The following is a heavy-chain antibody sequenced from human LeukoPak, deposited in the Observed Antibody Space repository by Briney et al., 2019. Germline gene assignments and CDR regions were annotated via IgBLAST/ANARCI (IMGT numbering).Heavy chain of an antibody. D-gene: IGHD4-17*01. Sequence: ASVKVSCKASGCTFTSYAMHWVRQAPGQRLEWMGWSNAGNGNTKYSQEFQGRVTITRDTSASTAYMELSSLRSEDMAVYYCARARYGDYVFDYWGQGTLVTVSS. CDR2: SNAGNGNT. V-gene: IGHV1-3*02. CDR1: GCTFTSYA. J-gene: IGHJ4*02. CDR3: ARARYGDYVFDY.